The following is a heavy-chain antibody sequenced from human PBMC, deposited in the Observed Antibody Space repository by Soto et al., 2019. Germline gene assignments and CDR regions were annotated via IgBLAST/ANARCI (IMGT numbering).Heavy chain of an antibody. D-gene: IGHD3-10*01. CDR3: ARALSYYGSGSYYY. V-gene: IGHV1-3*04. CDR1: GYTFTSYA. J-gene: IGHJ4*02. Sequence: ASVKVSCKASGYTFTSYAMHWVRQAPGQRLEWMGWINTGNGNTKYSQKFQGRVTITRDTSASTAYMELSSLRSEDTAVYYCARALSYYGSGSYYYWGQGTLVTVSS. CDR2: INTGNGNT.